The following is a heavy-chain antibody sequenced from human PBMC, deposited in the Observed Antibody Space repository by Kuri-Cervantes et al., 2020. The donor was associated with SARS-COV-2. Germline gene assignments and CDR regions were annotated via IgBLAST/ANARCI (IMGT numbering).Heavy chain of an antibody. CDR1: GGSFSGYY. J-gene: IGHJ4*02. D-gene: IGHD5-18*01. CDR3: ARGGVDTAMGADY. CDR2: IYHSGST. Sequence: GSLRLSCAVYGGSFSGYYWSWIRQPPGKGLEWIGSIYHSGSTYYNPSLKSRVTISVDTSKNQFSLKLSSVTAADTAVYYCARGGVDTAMGADYWGQGTLVTVSS. V-gene: IGHV4-34*01.